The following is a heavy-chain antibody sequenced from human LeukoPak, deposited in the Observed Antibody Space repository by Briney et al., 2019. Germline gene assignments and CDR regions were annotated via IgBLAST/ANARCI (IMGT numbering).Heavy chain of an antibody. CDR2: IYYSGST. V-gene: IGHV4-39*01. D-gene: IGHD6-6*01. CDR1: GGSISSSSYY. Sequence: SETLSLTCTVSGGSISSSSYYWGWIRQPPGKGLEWIGSIYYSGSTYYNPSLKSRVTISVDTSKNQFSLKLSSVTAADTAVYYCARHLGAARTFDYWAREPWSPSPQ. CDR3: ARHLGAARTFDY. J-gene: IGHJ4*02.